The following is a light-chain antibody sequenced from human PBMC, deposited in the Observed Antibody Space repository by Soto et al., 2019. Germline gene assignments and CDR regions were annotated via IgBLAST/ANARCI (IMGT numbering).Light chain of an antibody. CDR1: QSISRY. CDR2: GAN. V-gene: IGKV1-39*01. CDR3: QQYDVHPKT. J-gene: IGKJ1*01. Sequence: DIQLTQSPSSLSASVGDRTTITCRSSQSISRYLNWYQQRPGTAPKVLIFGANSLQSGVPSRFSGSGSGTDFTLTITSLQTDDFGTYYCQQYDVHPKTFGQGTKVDIK.